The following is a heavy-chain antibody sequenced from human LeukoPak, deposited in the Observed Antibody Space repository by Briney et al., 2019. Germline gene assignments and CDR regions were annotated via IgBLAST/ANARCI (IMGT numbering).Heavy chain of an antibody. CDR3: ARDGYSYGYRSFDY. J-gene: IGHJ4*02. Sequence: SETLSLTCAVYGGSFSGYYWSWIRQPPGKGPERIGEINHSGSTNYNPSLKSRVTISVDTSKNQFSLKLSSVTAAGTAVYYCARDGYSYGYRSFDYWGQGTLVTVSS. CDR1: GGSFSGYY. D-gene: IGHD5-18*01. CDR2: INHSGST. V-gene: IGHV4-34*01.